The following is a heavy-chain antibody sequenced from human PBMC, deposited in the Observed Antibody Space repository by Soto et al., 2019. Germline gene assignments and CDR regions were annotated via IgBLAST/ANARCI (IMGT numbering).Heavy chain of an antibody. CDR3: ARPQGSGPNWYFDL. CDR1: GGSISSYY. CDR2: IYYSGST. Sequence: QVQLQESGPGLVKPSETLSLTCTVSGGSISSYYWSWIRQPPGKGLEWIGYIYYSGSTNYNPSPTLRTTTSVHRSTNQLSLKLSPVTAADTAVYYCARPQGSGPNWYFDLWGRGTLVTVSS. V-gene: IGHV4-59*08. J-gene: IGHJ2*01.